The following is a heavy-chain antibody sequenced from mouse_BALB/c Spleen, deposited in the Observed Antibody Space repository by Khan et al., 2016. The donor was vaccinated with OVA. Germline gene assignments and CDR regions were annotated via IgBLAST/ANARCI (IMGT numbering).Heavy chain of an antibody. CDR3: ARAYYGNCREAVDY. J-gene: IGHJ4*01. D-gene: IGHD2-10*01. CDR1: GFSLTGYG. Sequence: QVQLKESGPGLVAPSQSLSITCTVSGFSLTGYGVNWVRQPPGKGLLWLGMIWGDGSTDYNSALKSRLSISKDNSKSQVFLKMNSLQTDDTARYDCARAYYGNCREAVDYWGQGTSVTVSS. V-gene: IGHV2-6-7*01. CDR2: IWGDGST.